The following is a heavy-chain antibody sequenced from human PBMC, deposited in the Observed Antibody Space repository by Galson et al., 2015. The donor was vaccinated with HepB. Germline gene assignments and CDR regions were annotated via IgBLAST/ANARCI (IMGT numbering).Heavy chain of an antibody. CDR1: GYTFTSYD. CDR3: ARGVVPAGADY. J-gene: IGHJ4*02. Sequence: SVKVSCKASGYTFTSYDINWVRQATGQGLEWMGWMYPNSGNTGYAQKFQGRVTMTRNTSISTAYMKLSSLRSEDTAVYYCARGVVPAGADYWGQGTLVTVSS. D-gene: IGHD2-2*01. V-gene: IGHV1-8*01. CDR2: MYPNSGNT.